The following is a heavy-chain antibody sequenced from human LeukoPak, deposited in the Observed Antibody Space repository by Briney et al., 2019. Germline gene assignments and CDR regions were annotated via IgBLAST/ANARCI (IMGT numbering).Heavy chain of an antibody. CDR2: IYYSGNT. CDR1: GGSISSYY. Sequence: PSETLSLTCTVSGGSISSYYWSWIRQPPGKGLEWIGSIYYSGNTYYNPSLKSRVTISVDTSKNHFSLKLSSMTAADTAVYYCAKDSSGTTYNWFDPWGQGTLVTVSS. D-gene: IGHD1-1*01. J-gene: IGHJ5*02. CDR3: AKDSSGTTYNWFDP. V-gene: IGHV4-39*07.